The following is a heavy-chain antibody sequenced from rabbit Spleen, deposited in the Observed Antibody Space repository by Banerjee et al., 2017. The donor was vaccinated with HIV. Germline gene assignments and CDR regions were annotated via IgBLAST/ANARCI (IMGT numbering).Heavy chain of an antibody. CDR3: GRGASRSGYYSL. CDR1: GFDLNTYG. V-gene: IGHV1S47*01. J-gene: IGHJ4*01. CDR2: IDPVFGAT. D-gene: IGHD1-1*01. Sequence: QEQLKESGGGLVQPGGSLKLSCKASGFDLNTYGVSWVRQAPGKGLEWIGYIDPVFGATYHAARGKGRFTNPKQNGQNTLYLQLNRLTAADTATYFCGRGASRSGYYSLWGPGTLVTVS.